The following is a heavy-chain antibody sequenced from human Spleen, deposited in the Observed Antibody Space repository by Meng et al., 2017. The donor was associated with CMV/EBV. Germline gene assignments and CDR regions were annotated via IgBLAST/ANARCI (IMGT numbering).Heavy chain of an antibody. CDR1: GYTFTSYA. D-gene: IGHD2-8*01. CDR3: AREGWGCSNDVCYNYFDY. CDR2: SNAGNGNT. V-gene: IGHV1-3*02. J-gene: IGHJ4*02. Sequence: ASVKVSCKASGYTFTSYAIHWVRQAPGQRPEWMGSSNAGNGNTRYSQEFQGRGTITRDTSASTAYMELSSLRSEDMAVYYCAREGWGCSNDVCYNYFDYWGQGTVVTVSS.